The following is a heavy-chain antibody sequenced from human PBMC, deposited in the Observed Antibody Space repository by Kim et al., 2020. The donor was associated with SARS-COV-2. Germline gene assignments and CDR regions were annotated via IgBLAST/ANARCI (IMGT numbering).Heavy chain of an antibody. J-gene: IGHJ4*02. CDR1: GFTFSSYV. V-gene: IGHV3-23*01. Sequence: GGSLRLSCAASGFTFSSYVMSWVRQAPGKGLEWVSTIIQSGAITYYADSVKGRFTISRDNSKNTLYLQMHSLRAEDTAIYYCAKLLNYWGQGTLVTVSS. CDR2: IIQSGAIT. CDR3: AKLLNY. D-gene: IGHD2-21*01.